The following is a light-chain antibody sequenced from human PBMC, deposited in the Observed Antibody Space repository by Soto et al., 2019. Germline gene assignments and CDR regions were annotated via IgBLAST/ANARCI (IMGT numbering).Light chain of an antibody. V-gene: IGKV1-5*03. J-gene: IGKJ1*01. CDR3: QQYNGYWT. Sequence: DIQMTQSPSTLSASVGDRVTITCRASQSISDSLAWYQQKPGKAPKLLIYEESRLKSGVPSRFSGSRSGTEYTLTISSLQPDDFATYYCQQYNGYWTFGQGTKVEIK. CDR1: QSISDS. CDR2: EES.